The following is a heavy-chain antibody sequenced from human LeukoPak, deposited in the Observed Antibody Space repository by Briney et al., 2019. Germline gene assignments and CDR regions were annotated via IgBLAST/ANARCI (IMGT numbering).Heavy chain of an antibody. V-gene: IGHV1-18*01. CDR2: ISAYTGDT. D-gene: IGHD6-6*01. CDR3: ARDLRYSSSSGIDY. J-gene: IGHJ4*02. CDR1: GYTLTSYG. Sequence: GASVKVSCRASGYTLTSYGINWVRQAPGQGLEWLGWISAYTGDTKYAQNLQGRVNMTTDTSTSTAYMELRSLRSDDTAVYYCARDLRYSSSSGIDYWGQGTLVTVSS.